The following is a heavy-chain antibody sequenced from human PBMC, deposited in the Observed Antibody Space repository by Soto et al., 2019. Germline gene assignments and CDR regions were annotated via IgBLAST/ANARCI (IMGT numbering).Heavy chain of an antibody. J-gene: IGHJ4*02. CDR3: ARDKITGLFDY. D-gene: IGHD2-8*02. Sequence: QVQLQQWGAGLLKPSETLSLTCAVYGGSFSGYYWTWIRQPPGTGLEWIGEINHSGSTTYNPSLKRRVTISVDTSKNQFSLKLTSVTAAATAVYYCARDKITGLFDYWGQGTLVTVSS. V-gene: IGHV4-34*01. CDR2: INHSGST. CDR1: GGSFSGYY.